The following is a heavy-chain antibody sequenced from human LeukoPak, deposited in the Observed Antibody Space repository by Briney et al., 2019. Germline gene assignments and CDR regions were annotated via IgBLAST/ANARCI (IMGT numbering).Heavy chain of an antibody. J-gene: IGHJ6*02. CDR3: AKDKSYGGNSNGMDV. CDR1: GGTFSSYA. D-gene: IGHD4-23*01. V-gene: IGHV3-30-3*02. Sequence: SCKASGGTFSSYAMHWVRQAPGKGLEWVAVISYDGSNKYYADSVKGRFTISRDNSKNTLYLQMNSLRAEDTALYYCAKDKSYGGNSNGMDVWGQGTTVTVSS. CDR2: ISYDGSNK.